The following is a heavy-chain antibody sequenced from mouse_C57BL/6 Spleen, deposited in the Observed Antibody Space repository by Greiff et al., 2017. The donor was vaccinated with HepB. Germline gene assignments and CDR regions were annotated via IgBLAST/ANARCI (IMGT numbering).Heavy chain of an antibody. J-gene: IGHJ1*03. Sequence: EVQLVESGPGLVKPSQSLSLTCSVTGYSITSGYYWNWIRQFPGNKLEWMGYISYDGSNNYNPSLKNRISITRDTSKNQFFLKLNSVTTEDTATYYCARGGITTVVADWYFDVWGTGTTVTVSS. V-gene: IGHV3-6*01. CDR2: ISYDGSN. D-gene: IGHD1-1*01. CDR3: ARGGITTVVADWYFDV. CDR1: GYSITSGYY.